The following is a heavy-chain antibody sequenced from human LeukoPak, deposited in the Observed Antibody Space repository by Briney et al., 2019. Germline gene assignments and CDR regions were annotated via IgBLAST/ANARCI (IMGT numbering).Heavy chain of an antibody. D-gene: IGHD1-26*01. J-gene: IGHJ3*02. CDR3: AKDISASGSYNDAFDI. CDR1: GFTVSNNF. V-gene: IGHV3-53*05. Sequence: GGSLRLSCATSGFTVSNNFMSWVRQAPGKGLEWVSVIYSGGSTYYADSVKGRFTISRDNSKNTLYLQMNSLRAEDTALYYCAKDISASGSYNDAFDIWGQGTMVTVSS. CDR2: IYSGGST.